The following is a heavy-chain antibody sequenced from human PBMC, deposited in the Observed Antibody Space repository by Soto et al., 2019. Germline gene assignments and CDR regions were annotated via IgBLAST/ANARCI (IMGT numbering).Heavy chain of an antibody. Sequence: SETLSLTCTVSGGSTSSYYWSWIRQPPGKGLEWIGYIYYSGSTSYNPSLKSRVTISVDTSKNQFSLKLSSVTAADTAVYYCARVGEKGAFDIWGQGTMVTVSS. CDR1: GGSTSSYY. V-gene: IGHV4-59*01. CDR3: ARVGEKGAFDI. J-gene: IGHJ3*02. CDR2: IYYSGST.